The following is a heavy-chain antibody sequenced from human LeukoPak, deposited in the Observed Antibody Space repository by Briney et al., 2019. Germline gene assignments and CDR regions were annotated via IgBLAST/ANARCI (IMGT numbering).Heavy chain of an antibody. V-gene: IGHV3-53*01. CDR1: GFTVSNTY. J-gene: IGHJ4*02. Sequence: PGGSLRLSCAASGFTVSNTYMSWVRQAPGKGLEWVSIIYSDGRTYYADFVKGRFTISRDNSKNTTYLQMNSLRAEDTAVYYCASGGGYSSAWHSSDYWGQGTLVTVSS. CDR2: IYSDGRT. CDR3: ASGGGYSSAWHSSDY. D-gene: IGHD6-19*01.